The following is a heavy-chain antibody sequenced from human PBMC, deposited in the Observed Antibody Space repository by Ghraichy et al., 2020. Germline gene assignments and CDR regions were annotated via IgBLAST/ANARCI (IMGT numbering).Heavy chain of an antibody. J-gene: IGHJ6*02. CDR2: INPNSGDT. D-gene: IGHD1-26*01. CDR1: GYAFTSYY. V-gene: IGHV1-2*06. CDR3: ARDRSCSRISCHMGDYYYYAMDV. Sequence: ASVKVSCKASGYAFTSYYIHWVRQAPGQGLEWMGRINPNSGDTEYAQNFQGRVTMTRDTSISTAYMDLRRRKSDDTAVYYCARDRSCSRISCHMGDYYYYAMDVWGQGTAVTVYS.